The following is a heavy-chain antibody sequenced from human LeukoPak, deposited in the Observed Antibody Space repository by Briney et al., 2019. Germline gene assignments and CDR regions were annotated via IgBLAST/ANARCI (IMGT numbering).Heavy chain of an antibody. Sequence: PGGSLRLSCVGSGFKFYEYAMHWVRQAPGKGLEWVAGISDSGGRTNYADSVKGRFTISRDNPKNTLYLQMNSLRAEDTAVYFCAKRGVVIRVILVGFHKEAYYFDSWGQGALVTVSS. V-gene: IGHV3-23*01. J-gene: IGHJ4*02. D-gene: IGHD3-22*01. CDR3: AKRGVVIRVILVGFHKEAYYFDS. CDR1: GFKFYEYA. CDR2: ISDSGGRT.